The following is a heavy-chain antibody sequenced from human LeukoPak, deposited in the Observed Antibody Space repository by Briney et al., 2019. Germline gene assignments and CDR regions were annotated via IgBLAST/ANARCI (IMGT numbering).Heavy chain of an antibody. J-gene: IGHJ3*02. Sequence: PGGSLRLSCAASGFTFSSYAISWVRQAPGKGLEWVSAISGSGGSTYYADSVKGRFTISRDNSKNTLYLQMNSLRAEDTAVYYCARAHSGGSGREAFDIWGQGTMVTVSS. V-gene: IGHV3-23*01. CDR3: ARAHSGGSGREAFDI. CDR2: ISGSGGST. D-gene: IGHD3-10*01. CDR1: GFTFSSYA.